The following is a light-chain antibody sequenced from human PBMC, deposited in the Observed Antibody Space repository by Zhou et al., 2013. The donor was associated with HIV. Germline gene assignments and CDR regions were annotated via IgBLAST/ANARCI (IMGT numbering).Light chain of an antibody. V-gene: IGKV1-39*01. J-gene: IGKJ1*01. Sequence: DIQMTQSPSTLSASVGDRVTITCRPSQTIDNYLNWYQRKPGKAPKLLIYGASILHSGVPSRFSGSGSGTDFSLTIDCLQSEDFATYFCQQYYDYPWTFGQGTEVAIK. CDR2: GAS. CDR1: QTIDNY. CDR3: QQYYDYPWT.